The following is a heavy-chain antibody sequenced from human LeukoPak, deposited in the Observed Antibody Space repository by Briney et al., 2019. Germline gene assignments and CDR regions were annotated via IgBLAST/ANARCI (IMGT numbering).Heavy chain of an antibody. V-gene: IGHV3-23*01. CDR2: ISGSGDIT. CDR3: AKAHLPDYYYMDV. Sequence: GGFLRLSCAASGFTFSAYVMSWVRQAPGKGLEWVSSISGSGDITYYTDSVKGRFTISRDNSRNTLHLQMNSLRAEDTALYYCAKAHLPDYYYMDVWGKGTTVTVSS. CDR1: GFTFSAYV. J-gene: IGHJ6*03.